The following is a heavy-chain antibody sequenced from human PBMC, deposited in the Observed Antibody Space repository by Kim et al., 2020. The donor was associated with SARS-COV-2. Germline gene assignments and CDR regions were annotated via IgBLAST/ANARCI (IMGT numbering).Heavy chain of an antibody. CDR3: AREYYYDFWSGPPGGFDY. V-gene: IGHV3-30*07. Sequence: VKGRFTNSRDNSKNTLYLQMNSLRAEDTAVYYCAREYYYDFWSGPPGGFDYWGQGTLVTVSS. J-gene: IGHJ4*02. D-gene: IGHD3-3*01.